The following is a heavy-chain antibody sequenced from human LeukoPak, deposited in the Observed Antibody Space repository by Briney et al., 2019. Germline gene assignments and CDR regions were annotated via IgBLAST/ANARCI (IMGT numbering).Heavy chain of an antibody. D-gene: IGHD3-22*01. CDR3: AREGYYDSTGYYYHDAFDI. CDR1: GGSISSYY. V-gene: IGHV4-59*01. J-gene: IGHJ3*02. CDR2: IYYSGST. Sequence: SETLSLTCTVSGGSISSYYWSWIRQSPGKGLEWIGYIYYSGSTNYNPSLKSRVTISVDTSKNQFSLKLSSVTAADTAVYYCAREGYYDSTGYYYHDAFDIWGQGTMVTVSS.